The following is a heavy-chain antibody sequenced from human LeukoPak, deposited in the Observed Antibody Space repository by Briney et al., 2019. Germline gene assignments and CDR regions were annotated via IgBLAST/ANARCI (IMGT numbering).Heavy chain of an antibody. J-gene: IGHJ4*02. V-gene: IGHV1-46*01. CDR2: INPSGGST. Sequence: ASVKVSCKASGYTFTSYYMHWVRQAPGQGLEWMGIINPSGGSTSYAQKFQGRVTMTRDTSTSTAYMELSRLRSDDTAVYYCARELGSGYYFDYWGQGTLVTVSS. CDR1: GYTFTSYY. CDR3: ARELGSGYYFDY. D-gene: IGHD7-27*01.